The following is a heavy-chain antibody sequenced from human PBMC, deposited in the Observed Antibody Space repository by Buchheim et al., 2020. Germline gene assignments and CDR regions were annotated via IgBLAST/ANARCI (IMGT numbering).Heavy chain of an antibody. D-gene: IGHD2-2*01. CDR1: GGSISSYY. J-gene: IGHJ6*02. CDR3: ARDHIAVVPAANYYYYYGMDV. Sequence: QVQLQESGPGLVKPSETLSLTCTVSGGSISSYYWSWIRQPPGKGLEWIGYIYYSGSTNYNPSLKSRVTISVDTSKNQFSLKLSSVTAADTAVYYCARDHIAVVPAANYYYYYGMDVWGQGTT. CDR2: IYYSGST. V-gene: IGHV4-59*01.